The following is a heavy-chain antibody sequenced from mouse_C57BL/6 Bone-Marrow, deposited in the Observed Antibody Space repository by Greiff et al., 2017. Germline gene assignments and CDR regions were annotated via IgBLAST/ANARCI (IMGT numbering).Heavy chain of an antibody. CDR1: GFNIQNTY. CDR3: ASSYDYDEY. D-gene: IGHD2-4*01. Sequence: VQLQQSVAELVRPGASVKLSCTASGFNIQNTYMHWVKQRPEQGLEWIGRIDPANGNTKYAPKFQGKATITADTSSNTAYLQLSCLTSEDTAIYYCASSYDYDEYWGQGTTLTVSA. V-gene: IGHV14-3*01. J-gene: IGHJ2*01. CDR2: IDPANGNT.